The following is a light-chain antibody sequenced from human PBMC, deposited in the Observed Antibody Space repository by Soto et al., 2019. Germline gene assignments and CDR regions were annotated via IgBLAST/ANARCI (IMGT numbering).Light chain of an antibody. CDR3: QQYAASPRT. J-gene: IGKJ1*01. Sequence: EVVLTQSPGTLSLSPRERATLSCRASQSVSNNYLAWYQHKPGQAPRLLIYGASNRAPGIPDRFSGSGSGTDFTLTISRLEPEDFAVYYCQQYAASPRTFGQGTLVEV. CDR2: GAS. V-gene: IGKV3-20*01. CDR1: QSVSNNY.